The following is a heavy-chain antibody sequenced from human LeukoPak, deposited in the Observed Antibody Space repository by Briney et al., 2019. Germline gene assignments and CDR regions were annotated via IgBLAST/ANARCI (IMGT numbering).Heavy chain of an antibody. V-gene: IGHV4-38-2*02. CDR2: IHHGASS. D-gene: IGHD3-16*01. Sequence: SETLSLTCSVSGFSVIGGYYWGWSRQTPGEWLEWIGSIHHGASSYYNPSLRSRVTVSLDTPKNQFSLRMTSVTAADTAVYYCARGGGLVGPSDYWGQGILVTVSA. CDR1: GFSVIGGYY. CDR3: ARGGGLVGPSDY. J-gene: IGHJ4*02.